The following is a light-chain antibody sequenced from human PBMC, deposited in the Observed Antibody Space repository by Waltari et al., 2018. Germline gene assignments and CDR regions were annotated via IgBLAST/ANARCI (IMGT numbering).Light chain of an antibody. CDR3: CSYAGSSTWV. Sequence: QSALTQPASVSGSPGQSITISCTDVGSYNVVSWYQQYPGKAPKLRVYEVTKRPSGVSTGFSGSKSGNTASLTISGLQGEDEADYYCCSYAGSSTWVFGGGTKVTVL. CDR2: EVT. J-gene: IGLJ3*02. CDR1: VGSYNV. V-gene: IGLV2-23*02.